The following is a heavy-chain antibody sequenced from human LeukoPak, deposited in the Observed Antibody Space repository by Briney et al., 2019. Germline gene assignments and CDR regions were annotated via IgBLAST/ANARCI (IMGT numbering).Heavy chain of an antibody. Sequence: GRSLRLSCAASGFTFDDYAMHWVRQAPGKGLEWVSGISWNSGSIGYADSVKGRFTISRDNAKNSLYLQMNSLRAEDTALYYCAKDRTPYYYYYMDVWGKGTRSPSP. D-gene: IGHD1-14*01. J-gene: IGHJ6*03. CDR1: GFTFDDYA. CDR2: ISWNSGSI. V-gene: IGHV3-9*01. CDR3: AKDRTPYYYYYMDV.